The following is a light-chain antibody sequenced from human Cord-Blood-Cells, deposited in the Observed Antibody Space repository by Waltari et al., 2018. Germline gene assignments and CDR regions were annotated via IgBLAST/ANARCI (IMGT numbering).Light chain of an antibody. V-gene: IGLV2-23*01. J-gene: IGLJ2*01. CDR2: EGS. CDR1: SSDVGSYNL. CDR3: CSYAGSSTLV. Sequence: QSALTQPASESGSPGQSITISCTGTSSDVGSYNLVSWYQQHPGKAPKLMIYEGSKRPSGVSNRVSGSKSGNTASLTISGLQAEDEADYYCCSYAGSSTLVFGGGTKLTVL.